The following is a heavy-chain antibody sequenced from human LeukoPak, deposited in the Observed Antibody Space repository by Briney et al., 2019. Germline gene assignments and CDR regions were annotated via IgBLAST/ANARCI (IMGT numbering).Heavy chain of an antibody. CDR3: ASLDWLFSNFDY. CDR1: GFIFSSRG. J-gene: IGHJ4*02. CDR2: ISGSGGST. V-gene: IGHV3-23*01. Sequence: GGSLRLSCAASGFIFSSRGINWVRQAPGKGLEWVSAISGSGGSTYYADSVKGRFTISRDNSKNTLYLQMNSLRAEDTAVYYCASLDWLFSNFDYWGQGTLVTVSS. D-gene: IGHD3-9*01.